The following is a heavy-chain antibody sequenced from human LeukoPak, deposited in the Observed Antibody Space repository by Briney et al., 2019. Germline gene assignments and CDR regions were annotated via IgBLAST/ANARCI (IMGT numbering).Heavy chain of an antibody. CDR3: ARALGYCSGGSCTRGYNWFDP. D-gene: IGHD2-15*01. CDR1: GYSISSNDYY. CDR2: IYYGGST. J-gene: IGHJ5*02. Sequence: PSETLSLTCTVSGYSISSNDYYWGWIRQPPGKGLEWIGSIYYGGSTYYNPSLKSRVIISVDTSMNQFSLKLSFVTTADTAVYYCARALGYCSGGSCTRGYNWFDPWGQGTLVTVPS. V-gene: IGHV4-39*01.